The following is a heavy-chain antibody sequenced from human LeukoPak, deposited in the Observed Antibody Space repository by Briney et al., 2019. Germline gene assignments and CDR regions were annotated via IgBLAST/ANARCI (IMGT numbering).Heavy chain of an antibody. D-gene: IGHD1-26*01. CDR1: GFTFSNSG. CDR3: AKGGRDTSKYYFDY. J-gene: IGHJ4*02. CDR2: VWFGESSQ. V-gene: IGHV3-30*18. Sequence: GRSLRLSCAASGFTFSNSGMHWVRQAPGKGLEWVAGVWFGESSQSYPDAVKGRFTISRDNSKNTVWLEMNSLRVEDTAVYYCAKGGRDTSKYYFDYWGQGTQVTISS.